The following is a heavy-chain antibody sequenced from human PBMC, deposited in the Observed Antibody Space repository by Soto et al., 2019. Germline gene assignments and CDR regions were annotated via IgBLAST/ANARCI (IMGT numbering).Heavy chain of an antibody. V-gene: IGHV1-69*13. D-gene: IGHD3-3*01. J-gene: IGHJ5*02. Sequence: SVKVSCKASGGTLTTYAITWVRQAPGQGLEWMGGIIPISGIANYAQQFQGRVTIIADESTNTVYMELSSLGSDDTAVYYCASGYSTFFVPWGQGTLVTVSS. CDR1: GGTLTTYA. CDR3: ASGYSTFFVP. CDR2: IIPISGIA.